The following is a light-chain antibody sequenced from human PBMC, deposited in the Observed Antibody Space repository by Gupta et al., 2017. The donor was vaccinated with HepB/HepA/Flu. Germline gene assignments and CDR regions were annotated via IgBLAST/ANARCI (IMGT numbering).Light chain of an antibody. CDR1: SSNIATNP. CDR3: QVWDDSIDGVV. CDR2: SDT. J-gene: IGLJ2*01. Sequence: QSVRTQPPAAPGTPGQGVTISCSGGSSNIATNPVNWYQELPGKAPKRLSDSDTQRASGVPDRFSGSKSGKSASLAISGVQAEDEADYYCQVWDDSIDGVVFGGGTKVTVL. V-gene: IGLV1-44*01.